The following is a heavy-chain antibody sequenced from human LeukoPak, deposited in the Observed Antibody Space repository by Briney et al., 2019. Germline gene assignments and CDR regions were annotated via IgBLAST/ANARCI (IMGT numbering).Heavy chain of an antibody. CDR2: IYYSGST. Sequence: PLETLSLTCTVSGGSISSSTYHWGWIRQPPGKGLEWIGSIYYSGSTYYNPSLKSRVTISVDTSKNQFSLNLTSVTAAERALYYCARGYCSSTSCSGVGYLDVWGKGTTVTVSS. V-gene: IGHV4-39*01. CDR1: GGSISSSTYH. J-gene: IGHJ6*03. CDR3: ARGYCSSTSCSGVGYLDV. D-gene: IGHD2-2*01.